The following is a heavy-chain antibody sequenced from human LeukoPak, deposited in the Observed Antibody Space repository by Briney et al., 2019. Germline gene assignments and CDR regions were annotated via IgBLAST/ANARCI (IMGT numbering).Heavy chain of an antibody. J-gene: IGHJ4*02. CDR3: ARDVFFCRGDSCSPLYYFDY. V-gene: IGHV1-18*01. Sequence: GASVKVSCKASGYTFSTFGVSWVRQGPGQGLEWMGWISPYDGNTNYAQKFQGRVTMTTDTSTNTAYMQLRSLRSDDTAVYYCARDVFFCRGDSCSPLYYFDYWGQGTLVTVSS. CDR1: GYTFSTFG. CDR2: ISPYDGNT. D-gene: IGHD2-15*01.